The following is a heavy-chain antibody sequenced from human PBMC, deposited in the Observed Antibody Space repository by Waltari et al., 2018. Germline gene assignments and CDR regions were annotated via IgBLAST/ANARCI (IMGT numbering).Heavy chain of an antibody. CDR1: GFTFSNTA. Sequence: EVQLVESGGGLVQPGGSLRLSCAASGFTFSNTAMSWVRQAPGKGLEWVSRISVSGGSTDYADSVKGRFTISRDNSKNTLYLQMNSLRAEDTAVYYCASPYGDYAPGYWGQGTLVTVSS. D-gene: IGHD4-17*01. CDR3: ASPYGDYAPGY. J-gene: IGHJ4*02. V-gene: IGHV3-23*04. CDR2: ISVSGGST.